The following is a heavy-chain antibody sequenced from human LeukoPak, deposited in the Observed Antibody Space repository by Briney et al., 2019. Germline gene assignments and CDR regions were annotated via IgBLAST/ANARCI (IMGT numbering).Heavy chain of an antibody. Sequence: PSETLSLTCTVSGGSISSYYWSWIRQPPGKGLEWIGYIYYSGRTNYNPSLKSRVTISVDTSKYQFSLKLSSVTAADTAVYYCARRLGSSWFDPWGQGTLVTV. J-gene: IGHJ5*02. CDR1: GGSISSYY. V-gene: IGHV4-59*01. D-gene: IGHD3-10*01. CDR3: ARRLGSSWFDP. CDR2: IYYSGRT.